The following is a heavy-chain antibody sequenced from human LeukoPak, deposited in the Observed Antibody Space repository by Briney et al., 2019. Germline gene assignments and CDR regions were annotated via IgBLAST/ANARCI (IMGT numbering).Heavy chain of an antibody. V-gene: IGHV3-15*01. CDR1: GFTFSNAW. CDR2: IKSKTDGGST. CDR3: TTGRYYDLWSGPMPEY. J-gene: IGHJ4*02. Sequence: GGSLRLSCAATGFTFSNAWMSWVRPAPGKGLEWVGRIKSKTDGGSTDYAAPVKGRFTISRDDSKNTLYLQMNSLKTEDTAVYYCTTGRYYDLWSGPMPEYWGQGTLVTVSS. D-gene: IGHD3-3*01.